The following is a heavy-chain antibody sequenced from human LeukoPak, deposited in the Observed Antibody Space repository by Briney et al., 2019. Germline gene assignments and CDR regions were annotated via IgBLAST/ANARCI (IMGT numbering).Heavy chain of an antibody. CDR1: GFTFSNYW. D-gene: IGHD4-17*01. V-gene: IGHV3-74*01. J-gene: IGHJ4*02. CDR3: AKGGATVIDY. Sequence: GGSLRLSCAASGFTFSNYWMDWVRQAPGKGLVWVSRINSDGSSTTSADSVKGRFTISRDNAKNTLYLQMNSLRAEDTAVYYCAKGGATVIDYWGQGTLVTVSS. CDR2: INSDGSST.